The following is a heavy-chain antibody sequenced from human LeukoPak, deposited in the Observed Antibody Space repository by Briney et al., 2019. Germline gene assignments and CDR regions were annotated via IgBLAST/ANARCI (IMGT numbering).Heavy chain of an antibody. J-gene: IGHJ2*01. CDR1: GGSISSYY. CDR3: ARVHYGDYIRWYFDL. D-gene: IGHD4-17*01. V-gene: IGHV4-59*01. Sequence: PSETLSLTCTVSGGSISSYYWSWIRQPPGKGLEWIAYIYYSGSTNYNPSLKSRVTISVDTSKNQFSLKLSSVTAADTAVYYCARVHYGDYIRWYFDLWGRGTLVTVSS. CDR2: IYYSGST.